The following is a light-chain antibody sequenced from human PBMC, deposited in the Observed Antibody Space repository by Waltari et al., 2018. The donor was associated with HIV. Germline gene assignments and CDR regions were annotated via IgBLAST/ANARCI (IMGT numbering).Light chain of an antibody. CDR1: QSIGNG. V-gene: IGKV1-5*03. CDR3: QQYNSYSYT. CDR2: TAS. Sequence: DIQMTQSPSTLSASVGDRVTITCRGSQSIGNGLAWYQQKAGKAPKLLIYTASSLESGVPSRFSGSGSGTEFTLTINSLQPDDFATYYCQQYNSYSYTFGQGTNLESK. J-gene: IGKJ2*01.